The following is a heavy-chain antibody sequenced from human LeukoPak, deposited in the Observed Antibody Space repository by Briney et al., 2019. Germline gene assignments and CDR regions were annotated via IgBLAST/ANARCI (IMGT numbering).Heavy chain of an antibody. CDR3: AKTGSSSWGYFDY. J-gene: IGHJ4*02. V-gene: IGHV3-30*02. CDR1: GFTFSTYG. Sequence: SCAASGFTFSTYGMHWVRQAPGKGLEWVAFIRNDGTIKYYADSVKGRFTISRDNSKNTLYLQMNSLRAEDTAVYYCAKTGSSSWGYFDYWGQGTLVTVSS. CDR2: IRNDGTIK. D-gene: IGHD6-13*01.